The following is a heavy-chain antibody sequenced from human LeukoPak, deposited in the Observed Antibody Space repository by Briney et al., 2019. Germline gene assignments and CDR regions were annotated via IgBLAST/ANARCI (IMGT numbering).Heavy chain of an antibody. D-gene: IGHD1-26*01. CDR2: ISLFGLT. V-gene: IGHV4-4*02. CDR3: SRESGPFCPFGH. CDR1: GGSISGTNW. Sequence: SGTLSLTCGVSGGSISGTNWWSWVRQPPGQGLEWIGEISLFGLTNYNPSLKSRVTMSLDKSKNHLSLNLTSVTAADTAVYYCSRESGPFCPFGHWGQGTLVAVTS. J-gene: IGHJ4*02.